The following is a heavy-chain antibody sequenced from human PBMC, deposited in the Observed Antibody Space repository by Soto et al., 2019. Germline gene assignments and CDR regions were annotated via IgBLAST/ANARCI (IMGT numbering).Heavy chain of an antibody. D-gene: IGHD6-13*01. J-gene: IGHJ4*02. CDR3: ATAAGAYYFDN. CDR2: INQDGSEK. Sequence: GGSLRLSWAASGAIFSSYWMSWGRQAPGKGLEWVANINQDGSEKRYVDSVKGRFTISRDNAKNSLHLQMNSLRAEDSAVYYCATAAGAYYFDNWGQGTLVTVSS. CDR1: GAIFSSYW. V-gene: IGHV3-7*01.